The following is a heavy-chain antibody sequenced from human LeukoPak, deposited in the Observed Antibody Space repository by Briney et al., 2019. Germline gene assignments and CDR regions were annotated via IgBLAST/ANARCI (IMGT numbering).Heavy chain of an antibody. D-gene: IGHD5-18*01. J-gene: IGHJ4*02. Sequence: APVKVSCKVSGYTLTELSMHWVRQAPGKGLEWMGGFDPEDGETIYAQKFQGRVTMTEDTSTDTAYMELSSLRSEDTAVYYCATPAGDSYGIVFDYWGQGTLVTVSS. CDR1: GYTLTELS. V-gene: IGHV1-24*01. CDR2: FDPEDGET. CDR3: ATPAGDSYGIVFDY.